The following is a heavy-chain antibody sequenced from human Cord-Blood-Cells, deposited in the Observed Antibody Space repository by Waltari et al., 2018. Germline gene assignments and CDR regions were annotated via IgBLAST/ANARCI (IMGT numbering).Heavy chain of an antibody. Sequence: EVQLVESGGGLIQPGGSLRLSCASSGFTVSSNYISWVRQAPGKGLEWVSVIYSGGSTYYADSVKGRFTISRDNSKNTLYLQMNSLRAEDTAVYYCARDGGLAGYWYFDLWGRGTLVTVSS. D-gene: IGHD3-16*01. CDR1: GFTVSSNY. J-gene: IGHJ2*01. V-gene: IGHV3-53*01. CDR3: ARDGGLAGYWYFDL. CDR2: IYSGGST.